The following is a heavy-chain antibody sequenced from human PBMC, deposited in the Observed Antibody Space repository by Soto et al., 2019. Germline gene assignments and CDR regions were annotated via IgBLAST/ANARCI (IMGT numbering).Heavy chain of an antibody. CDR3: ARLHVGFFAEYFQH. CDR1: GGSISSYY. D-gene: IGHD1-26*01. V-gene: IGHV4-59*08. CDR2: IYYSGST. J-gene: IGHJ1*01. Sequence: SETLSLTCTVSGGSISSYYWSWIRQPPGKGLEWIGYIYYSGSTNYNPSLKSRVTISVDTSKNQFSLKLSSVTAADTAVYYCARLHVGFFAEYFQHWGQGTLVTVSS.